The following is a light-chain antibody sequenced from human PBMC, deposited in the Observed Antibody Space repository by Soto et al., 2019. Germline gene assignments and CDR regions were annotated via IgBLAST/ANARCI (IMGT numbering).Light chain of an antibody. CDR1: QGITHY. Sequence: DIQMTQSPSSLYASVGDTVRITFQSSQGITHYLNWYQQKPGKAPRLLISAASTLEAGLPSRFTGGCSGTRFTFTICSLPPEESSIYYCQQYDGFPLTFGPGTTVGIK. CDR2: AAS. J-gene: IGKJ3*01. CDR3: QQYDGFPLT. V-gene: IGKV1-33*01.